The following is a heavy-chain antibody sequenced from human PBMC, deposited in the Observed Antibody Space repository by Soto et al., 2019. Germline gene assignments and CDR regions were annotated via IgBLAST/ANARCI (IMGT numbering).Heavy chain of an antibody. CDR1: GLTFSNYA. V-gene: IGHV3-30-3*01. J-gene: IGHJ4*02. CDR3: ARESSSTVTTGGGGSAKYY. Sequence: QVHLVESGGGVVQPGRSLRLSCAASGLTFSNYAMHWVRQAPGKGLEWVAFISYDGTNRCYPDSVKGRFTISRDNSKNTLYLQMNSLKTEDTAVYYCARESSSTVTTGGGGSAKYYWGQGTLVTVSS. D-gene: IGHD4-17*01. CDR2: ISYDGTNR.